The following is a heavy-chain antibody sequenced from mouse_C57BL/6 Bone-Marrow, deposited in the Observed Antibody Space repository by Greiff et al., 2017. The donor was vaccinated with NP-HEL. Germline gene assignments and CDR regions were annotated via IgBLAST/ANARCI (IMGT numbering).Heavy chain of an antibody. D-gene: IGHD1-1*01. J-gene: IGHJ1*03. CDR2: ISSGGSYT. V-gene: IGHV5-6*01. CDR1: GFTFSSYG. Sequence: EVKLVESGGDLVKPGGSLKLSCAASGFTFSSYGMSWVRQTPDKRLEWVATISSGGSYTYYPDSVKGRYTISRDNAKNTLYLQMSSLKSEDTALYYCAIKGLYNYGLYWDFDVWGTGTTVTVSS. CDR3: AIKGLYNYGLYWDFDV.